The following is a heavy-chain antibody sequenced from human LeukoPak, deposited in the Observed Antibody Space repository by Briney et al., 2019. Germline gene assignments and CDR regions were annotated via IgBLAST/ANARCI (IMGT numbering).Heavy chain of an antibody. D-gene: IGHD2-2*01. CDR2: IYFTGNT. V-gene: IGHV4-59*08. CDR3: ARQLGFCSSTSCYPWFAP. Sequence: SETLSLTCTVSGGSISSYYWSWIRQPPGKGLEWIGYIYFTGNTNYNPSLKSRVTISVDTSKNQFSLKISSVTAADTAVYYCARQLGFCSSTSCYPWFAPWGQGTLVTVSS. J-gene: IGHJ5*02. CDR1: GGSISSYY.